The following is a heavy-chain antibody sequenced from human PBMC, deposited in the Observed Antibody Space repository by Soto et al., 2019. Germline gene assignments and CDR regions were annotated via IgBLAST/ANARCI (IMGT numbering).Heavy chain of an antibody. D-gene: IGHD6-19*01. CDR1: GDSVSSNSAA. J-gene: IGHJ3*02. CDR2: TYYRSKWYN. Sequence: KQSQTLSLTCAISGDSVSSNSAAWNWIRQSPSRGLEWLGRTYYRSKWYNDYAVSVKSRITINPDTSKNQFSLQLNSVTPKDTAVYYCSRERRIAVAGTRTAFDIWGQGTMVTVSS. V-gene: IGHV6-1*01. CDR3: SRERRIAVAGTRTAFDI.